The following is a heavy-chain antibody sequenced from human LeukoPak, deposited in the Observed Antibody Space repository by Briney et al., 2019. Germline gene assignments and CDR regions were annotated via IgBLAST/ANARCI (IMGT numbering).Heavy chain of an antibody. D-gene: IGHD3-9*01. V-gene: IGHV3-23*01. CDR3: AKDPIADYDILTGRFDP. Sequence: QPGGSLRLSCAASGFTFSSYAMSWVRQAPGKGLEWVSAISGSGGSTYYADSVKGRFTISRDNSKNTLYLQMNSLRAEDTAVYYCAKDPIADYDILTGRFDPWAREPWSPSPQ. J-gene: IGHJ5*02. CDR2: ISGSGGST. CDR1: GFTFSSYA.